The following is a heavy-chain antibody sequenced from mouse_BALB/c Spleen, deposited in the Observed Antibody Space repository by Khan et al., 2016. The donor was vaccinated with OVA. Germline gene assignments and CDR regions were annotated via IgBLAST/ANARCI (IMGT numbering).Heavy chain of an antibody. CDR1: GFSFTSYF. CDR3: ARGGYSSVAY. Sequence: VQLQQPGTVLARPGASVKMSCKASGFSFTSYFIHWVKQRPGQGLEWIGDIYPGNSDTTYNQKFKDKAKLNAGTSANTAYMELSILTNEDSAVYYCARGGYSSVAYWGQGTLVTVSA. J-gene: IGHJ3*01. D-gene: IGHD1-3*01. CDR2: IYPGNSDT. V-gene: IGHV1-5*01.